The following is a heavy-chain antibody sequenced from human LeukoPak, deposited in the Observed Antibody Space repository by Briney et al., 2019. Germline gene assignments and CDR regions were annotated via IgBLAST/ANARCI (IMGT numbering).Heavy chain of an antibody. CDR2: IYPGDSDI. CDR1: GYSFTSYW. J-gene: IGHJ4*02. Sequence: GESLMISCKGSGYSFTSYWIAWVRQMPGKGLEWMGIIYPGDSDIRYSPSFQGQVTISADESISTAYLQWGSLRASDTAMYYCARRSGNSGYVDYWGQGTLVTVSS. D-gene: IGHD5-12*01. V-gene: IGHV5-51*01. CDR3: ARRSGNSGYVDY.